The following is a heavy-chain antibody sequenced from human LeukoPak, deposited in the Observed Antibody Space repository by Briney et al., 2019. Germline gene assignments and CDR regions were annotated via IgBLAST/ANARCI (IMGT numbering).Heavy chain of an antibody. CDR1: GGSISSSSYY. CDR3: ARQKLQYCSSTSCYYFDY. CDR2: IYYSGST. J-gene: IGHJ4*01. V-gene: IGHV4-39*01. Sequence: SETLSLTCTVSGGSISSSSYYWGWIRQPPGKGLEWIGSIYYSGSTYYNPSLKSRVTISVDTSKNQFSLKLSSVTAADTAVYYCARQKLQYCSSTSCYYFDYWGQGTLVTVSS. D-gene: IGHD2-2*01.